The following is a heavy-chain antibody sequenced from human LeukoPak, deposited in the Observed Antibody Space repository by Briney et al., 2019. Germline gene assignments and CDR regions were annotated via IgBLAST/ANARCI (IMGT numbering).Heavy chain of an antibody. CDR3: ARGRGDYYDSSGYYDFDY. J-gene: IGHJ4*02. CDR2: INHSGST. CDR1: GGSFSGYY. V-gene: IGHV4-34*01. D-gene: IGHD3-22*01. Sequence: PSETLSLTCAVYGGSFSGYYWSWIRQPPGKGLEWIGEINHSGSTNYNPSLKSRVTISVDTSKNQFSLKLSSVTAADTAVYYCARGRGDYYDSSGYYDFDYWGQGTLVTVSS.